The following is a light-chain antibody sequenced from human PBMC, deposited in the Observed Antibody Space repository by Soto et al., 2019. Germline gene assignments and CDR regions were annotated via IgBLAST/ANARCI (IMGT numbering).Light chain of an antibody. CDR1: QSVLYSSNNKNY. Sequence: DIVMTQSPDSLAVSLGERATINCKSSQSVLYSSNNKNYLAWYQQKPGQPPKLLIYWASTRESGVPDRFSGSGSETDFTLTISSLQAEDVAVYYCQQYYSTPPTFGQGTKVELK. J-gene: IGKJ1*01. V-gene: IGKV4-1*01. CDR3: QQYYSTPPT. CDR2: WAS.